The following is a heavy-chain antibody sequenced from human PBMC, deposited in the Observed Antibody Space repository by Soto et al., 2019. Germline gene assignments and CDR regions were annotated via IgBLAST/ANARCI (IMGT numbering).Heavy chain of an antibody. CDR3: AREKTSYGMDV. Sequence: QVQLVQSGAEVKKPGASVKVSCKASGYTFTSYDINWVRQATGQGLEWMGWMNPNSGNTGYAQKFQGRVNMTRNTSIITAYMEMSSLRSEDTSVYYCAREKTSYGMDVWGQGTTVTVSS. J-gene: IGHJ6*02. CDR1: GYTFTSYD. CDR2: MNPNSGNT. V-gene: IGHV1-8*01.